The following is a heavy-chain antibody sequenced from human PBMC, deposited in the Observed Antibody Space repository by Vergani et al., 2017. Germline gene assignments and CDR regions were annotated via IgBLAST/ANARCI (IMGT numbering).Heavy chain of an antibody. J-gene: IGHJ6*02. V-gene: IGHV1-18*01. CDR2: ISAYNGNT. CDR3: ARDVVVVAAENYYYYGMDV. D-gene: IGHD2-15*01. CDR1: GYTFTSYG. Sequence: QVQLVQSGAEVKKPGATVKVSCKASGYTFTSYGISWVRQAPGQGLEWMGWISAYNGNTNYEQKLQGRVTMTTDTSTSTAYMELRSLRSDDTAVYYCARDVVVVAAENYYYYGMDVWGQGTTVTVSS.